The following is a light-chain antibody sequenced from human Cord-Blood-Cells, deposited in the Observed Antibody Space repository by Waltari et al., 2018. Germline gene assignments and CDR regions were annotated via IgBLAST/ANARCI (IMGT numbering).Light chain of an antibody. J-gene: IGKJ4*01. Sequence: VFTQSPATLSLAPRERATLSCRASQSVSSYLAWYQQKPGQAPRLLIYDASNRATGIPARFSGSGSGTDFTLTISSLEPEDFAVYYCQQRSNWPLTFGGGTKVEIK. CDR3: QQRSNWPLT. V-gene: IGKV3-11*01. CDR2: DAS. CDR1: QSVSSY.